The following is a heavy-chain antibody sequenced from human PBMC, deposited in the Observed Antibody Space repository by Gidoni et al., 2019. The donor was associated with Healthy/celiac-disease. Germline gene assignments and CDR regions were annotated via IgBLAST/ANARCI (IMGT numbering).Heavy chain of an antibody. J-gene: IGHJ4*02. Sequence: QVQLQQWGAGLLKPSETLSLTCAVYGGSFSGYYWSWIRQPPGKGLEWIGEINHSGSTNYNPSLKSRVTISVDTSKNQFSLKLSSVTAADTAVYYCARGRVYSYGSHFDYWGQGTLVTVSS. CDR1: GGSFSGYY. CDR2: INHSGST. V-gene: IGHV4-34*01. D-gene: IGHD5-18*01. CDR3: ARGRVYSYGSHFDY.